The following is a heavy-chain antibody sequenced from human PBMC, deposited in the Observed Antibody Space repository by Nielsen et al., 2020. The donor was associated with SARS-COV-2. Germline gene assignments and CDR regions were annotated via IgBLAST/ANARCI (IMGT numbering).Heavy chain of an antibody. Sequence: SVKVSCKASGGTFSSYAISWVRQAPGQGLEWMGGIIPIFGTANYAQKFQGRVTITADESTSTAYMELSSLRSEDTAVYYCARDPPQCSGGSCFSSWGQGTLVTVSS. V-gene: IGHV1-69*13. CDR2: IIPIFGTA. D-gene: IGHD2-15*01. J-gene: IGHJ4*02. CDR1: GGTFSSYA. CDR3: ARDPPQCSGGSCFSS.